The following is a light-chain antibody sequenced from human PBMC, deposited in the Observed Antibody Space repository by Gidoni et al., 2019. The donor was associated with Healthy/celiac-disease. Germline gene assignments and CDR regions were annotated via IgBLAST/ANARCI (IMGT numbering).Light chain of an antibody. CDR2: DAS. Sequence: DIQMTQSPSTLSASVGDRVTITCRASQSISSWLAWYQQKPGKAHNLLIYDASSLESGVPSRFSGSGSGTEFTLTISSRQPDDFATYYCQQYKSYSMYTFGQGTKLEIK. CDR3: QQYKSYSMYT. CDR1: QSISSW. J-gene: IGKJ2*01. V-gene: IGKV1-5*01.